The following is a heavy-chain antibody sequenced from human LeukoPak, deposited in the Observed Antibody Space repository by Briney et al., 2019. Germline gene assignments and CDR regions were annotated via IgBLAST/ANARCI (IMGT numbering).Heavy chain of an antibody. J-gene: IGHJ4*02. Sequence: GASVKVSCKASGGTFSSYAISWVRQAPGQGLEGMGGIIPIFGTANYAQKFQGRVTTTTDESTSTAYMELSSLRSEDTAVYYCARGGYSYGLFDYWGQGTLVTVSS. CDR2: IIPIFGTA. D-gene: IGHD5-18*01. V-gene: IGHV1-69*05. CDR1: GGTFSSYA. CDR3: ARGGYSYGLFDY.